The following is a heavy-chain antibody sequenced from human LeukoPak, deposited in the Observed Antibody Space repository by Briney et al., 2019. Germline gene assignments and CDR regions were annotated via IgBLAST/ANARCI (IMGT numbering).Heavy chain of an antibody. D-gene: IGHD5-24*01. J-gene: IGHJ4*02. CDR1: GFTVSTSY. CDR2: LYVGGGS. CDR3: ARVQTIAGLFSWY. Sequence: GGSLRLSCAASGFTVSTSYMAWVRQAPGKGLEWVSVLYVGGGSYYADSVRGRFIISRDIPKDTVYLQMNSLRGEDTAVYYCARVQTIAGLFSWYWGQGTLVTVSS. V-gene: IGHV3-66*01.